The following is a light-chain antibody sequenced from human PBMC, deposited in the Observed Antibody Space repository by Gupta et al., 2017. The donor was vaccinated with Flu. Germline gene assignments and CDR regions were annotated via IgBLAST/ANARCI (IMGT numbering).Light chain of an antibody. V-gene: IGKV3-20*01. CDR2: GAS. Sequence: ELVLTQSPGTLSLSPGERATLSCRASQSITNNYFAWYQQKPGQPPRLLIHGASRRATGIPDRFSAGGSGTDFTLTISRLVPEDSAVYFCQEYGSSGSTFTFGPGTKVDI. J-gene: IGKJ3*01. CDR3: QEYGSSGSTFT. CDR1: QSITNNY.